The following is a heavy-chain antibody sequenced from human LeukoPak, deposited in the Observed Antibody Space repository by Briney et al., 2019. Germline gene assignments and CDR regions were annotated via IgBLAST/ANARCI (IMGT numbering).Heavy chain of an antibody. Sequence: KSSETLSLTCTVSGGSMSSYYWIWIRQPPGKGLEWIGYIYYNGGTNYNPSLESRVTISVDTSKNQFSLKLSSVSAADTAVYYCARESVGELSYSPYYYYHMDVWGKGTTVTVSS. V-gene: IGHV4-59*01. CDR3: ARESVGELSYSPYYYYHMDV. D-gene: IGHD3-10*01. J-gene: IGHJ6*03. CDR1: GGSMSSYY. CDR2: IYYNGGT.